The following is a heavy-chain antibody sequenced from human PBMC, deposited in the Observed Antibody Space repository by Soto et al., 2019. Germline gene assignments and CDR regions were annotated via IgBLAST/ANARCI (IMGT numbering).Heavy chain of an antibody. V-gene: IGHV3-15*01. Sequence: GGSLRLSCAAAGFAFIDAGMSWVRQTPEKGLEWLGHIRPKADGGTTDYAAPVRGRFTISRDDSKNTLYLQMDSMKTEDTAMYYCTTGACSWWGQGTLVTVSS. CDR1: GFAFIDAG. J-gene: IGHJ4*02. D-gene: IGHD6-13*01. CDR2: IRPKADGGTT. CDR3: TTGACSW.